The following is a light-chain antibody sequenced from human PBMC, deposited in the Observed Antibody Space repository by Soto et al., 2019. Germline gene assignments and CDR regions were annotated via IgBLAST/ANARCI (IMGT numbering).Light chain of an antibody. CDR1: QDITNH. J-gene: IGKJ3*01. CDR3: QKYDGVPQ. Sequence: DIQMTQSPSSLSASVGDTVTITCQASQDITNHLNWYQHKPGKAPNLLIYDASHLETRVPSRFTGSGSETYFTLTISSLQSEDIATYYCQKYDGVPQFGPGTRVDF. CDR2: DAS. V-gene: IGKV1-33*01.